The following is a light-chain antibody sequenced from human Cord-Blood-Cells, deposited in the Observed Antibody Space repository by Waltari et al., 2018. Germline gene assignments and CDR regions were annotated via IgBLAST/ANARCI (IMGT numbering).Light chain of an antibody. Sequence: DIQMTQSPSYLSASVGDRVTITCRASQSISSYLNWYQQKPGKDPKLLIYGASSLPTEVPSRFSGSRAGTDLPLTINSPEPEDYATHYCQHSYSTPLTFGAGSKVEIK. V-gene: IGKV1-39*01. J-gene: IGKJ4*01. CDR1: QSISSY. CDR3: QHSYSTPLT. CDR2: GAS.